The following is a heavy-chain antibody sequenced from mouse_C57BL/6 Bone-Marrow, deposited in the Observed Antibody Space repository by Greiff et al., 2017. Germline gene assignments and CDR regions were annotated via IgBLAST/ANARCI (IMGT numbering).Heavy chain of an antibody. Sequence: EVMLVESGGGLVQSGRSLRLSCATSGFTFSDFYMEWVRQAPGKGLEWIAASRNKANDYTTEYSASVKGRFIVSRDTSQSILYLQMNALRAEDTAIYYCARDHYYGSPYWGQGTSVTVSS. CDR2: SRNKANDYTT. D-gene: IGHD1-1*01. V-gene: IGHV7-1*01. CDR3: ARDHYYGSPY. CDR1: GFTFSDFY. J-gene: IGHJ4*01.